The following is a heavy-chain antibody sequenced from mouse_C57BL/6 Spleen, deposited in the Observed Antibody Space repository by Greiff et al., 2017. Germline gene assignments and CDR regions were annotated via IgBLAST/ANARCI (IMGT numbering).Heavy chain of an antibody. Sequence: VQLVESGAELVRPGASVKLSCKASGYTFTDYYINWVKQRPGQGLEWIARIYPGSGNTYYNEKFKGKATLTAEKSSSTAYMQLSSLTSEDSAVYFCARDGYYFFYAMDYWGQGTSVTVSS. V-gene: IGHV1-76*01. CDR2: IYPGSGNT. CDR3: ARDGYYFFYAMDY. CDR1: GYTFTDYY. D-gene: IGHD2-3*01. J-gene: IGHJ4*01.